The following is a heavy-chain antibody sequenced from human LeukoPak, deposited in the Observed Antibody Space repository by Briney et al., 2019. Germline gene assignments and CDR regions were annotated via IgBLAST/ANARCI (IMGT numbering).Heavy chain of an antibody. CDR1: GGSISSGDYY. D-gene: IGHD3-3*01. V-gene: IGHV4-30-4*08. J-gene: IGHJ4*02. CDR2: IYYSGST. Sequence: PSETLFLTCTVSGGSISSGDYYWSWIRQPPGKGLEWIGYIYYSGSTYYNPSLKSRVTISVDTSKNQFSLKLSSVTAADTAVYYCARASWSGYHIDYWGQGTLVTVSS. CDR3: ARASWSGYHIDY.